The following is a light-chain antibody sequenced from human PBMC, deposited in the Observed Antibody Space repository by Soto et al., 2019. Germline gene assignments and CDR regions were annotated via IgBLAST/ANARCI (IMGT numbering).Light chain of an antibody. V-gene: IGKV3-20*01. Sequence: EIVLTQSPATLSLSPGDRATLSCRASQSVSSSYLAWYQQKPGQAPRLLIYGASSRATGIPDRFSGSGSGTDFTLTISRLEPEDFAVYYCQQYGSSPPYTFGQGTKLEIK. CDR1: QSVSSSY. J-gene: IGKJ2*01. CDR2: GAS. CDR3: QQYGSSPPYT.